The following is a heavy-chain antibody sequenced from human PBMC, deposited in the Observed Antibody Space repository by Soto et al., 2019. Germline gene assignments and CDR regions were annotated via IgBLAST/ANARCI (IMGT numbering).Heavy chain of an antibody. CDR2: IIPIFGTA. Sequence: QVQLVQSGAEVKKPGSSVKVSCKASGGTFSSYAISWVRQAPGQGLEWMGGIIPIFGTANYAQKFQGRVTITADESTSTDYMELSSLRSEDTAVYYCARGSAIFGVSRRYYYGMDVWGQGTTVTVSS. J-gene: IGHJ6*02. V-gene: IGHV1-69*01. D-gene: IGHD3-3*01. CDR1: GGTFSSYA. CDR3: ARGSAIFGVSRRYYYGMDV.